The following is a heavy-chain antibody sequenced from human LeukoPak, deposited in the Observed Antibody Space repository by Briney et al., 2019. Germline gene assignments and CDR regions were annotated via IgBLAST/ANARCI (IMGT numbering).Heavy chain of an antibody. V-gene: IGHV1-46*01. CDR1: GGTFSSYA. CDR3: AREGSTGYYYCDY. CDR2: INPSGGGT. Sequence: ASVKVSCKASGGTFSSYAISWVRQAPGQGLEWMGKINPSGGGTTYAQKFQGRVTMTRDTSTSTIYMELSSLRSEDTAVYYCAREGSTGYYYCDYWGQGTLVTVSS. J-gene: IGHJ4*02. D-gene: IGHD3-22*01.